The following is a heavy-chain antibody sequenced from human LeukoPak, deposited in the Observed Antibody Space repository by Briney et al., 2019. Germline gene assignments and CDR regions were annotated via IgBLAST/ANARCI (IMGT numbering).Heavy chain of an antibody. CDR3: ARDIVVVPAAMAYYYYGMDV. D-gene: IGHD2-2*01. V-gene: IGHV1-18*01. CDR2: ISAYNGTT. CDR1: GYTFTSYG. J-gene: IGHJ6*02. Sequence: ASVKVSCKASGYTFTSYGLSGVRQAPGHGLGWMGWISAYNGTTNYTPKLQGRVTMTTDTSTSTAYMELRSLRSDDTAVYYCARDIVVVPAAMAYYYYGMDVWGQGTTVTVSS.